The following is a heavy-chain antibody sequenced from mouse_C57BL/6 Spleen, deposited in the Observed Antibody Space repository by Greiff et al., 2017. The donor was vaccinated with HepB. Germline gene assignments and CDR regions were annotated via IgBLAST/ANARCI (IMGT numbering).Heavy chain of an antibody. Sequence: VQLKESGPELVKPGASVKMSCKASGYTFTDYNMHWVKQSHGKSLEWIGYINPNNGGTSYNQKFKGKATLTVNKSSSTAYMELRSLTSEDSAVYYCARVRGAMDYWGQGTSVTVSS. J-gene: IGHJ4*01. CDR2: INPNNGGT. V-gene: IGHV1-22*01. CDR3: ARVRGAMDY. CDR1: GYTFTDYN.